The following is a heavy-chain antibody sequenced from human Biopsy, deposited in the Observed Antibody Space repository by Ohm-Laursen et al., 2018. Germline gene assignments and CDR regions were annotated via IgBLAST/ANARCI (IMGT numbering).Heavy chain of an antibody. V-gene: IGHV4-4*07. J-gene: IGHJ3*01. D-gene: IGHD3-22*01. CDR1: GGDINNYY. CDR2: IYPGGST. Sequence: SDTLSLTCNASGGDINNYYWSWIRQPAGKGLEWIGRIYPGGSTNYNPSLKSRVTVSVDTSKKQLSLRLRSVTAADTAMYYCASVVLGPTNDAFDLWGQGTMVGVSS. CDR3: ASVVLGPTNDAFDL.